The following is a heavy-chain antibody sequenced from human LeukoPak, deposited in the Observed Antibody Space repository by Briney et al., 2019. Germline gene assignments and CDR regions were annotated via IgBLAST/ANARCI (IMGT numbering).Heavy chain of an antibody. D-gene: IGHD2/OR15-2a*01. Sequence: SETLSLTCTVSGGSISSGGYYWSWIRQHPGKGLEWIGYIYYSGSTYYNPSLKSRVTISVDTSMNQFSLKLSSVTAADTAVYYCAREGPGSTTFDPWGQGTLVTVSS. V-gene: IGHV4-31*03. CDR3: AREGPGSTTFDP. CDR1: GGSISSGGYY. J-gene: IGHJ5*02. CDR2: IYYSGST.